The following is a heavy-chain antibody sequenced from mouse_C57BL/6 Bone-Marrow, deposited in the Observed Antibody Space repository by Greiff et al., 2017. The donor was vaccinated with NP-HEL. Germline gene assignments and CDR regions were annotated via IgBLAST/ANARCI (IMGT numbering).Heavy chain of an antibody. CDR3: ARGYPTLYYAMDY. J-gene: IGHJ4*01. CDR1: GYTFTDYY. CDR2: INPYNGGT. Sequence: VQLQQSGPVLVKPGASVKMSCKASGYTFTDYYMNWVKQSHGKSLEWIGVINPYNGGTSYNQKFKGQATLTVDKSSSTAYMELNSLTSEDSAVYYCARGYPTLYYAMDYWGQGTSVTVSS. D-gene: IGHD2-2*01. V-gene: IGHV1-19*01.